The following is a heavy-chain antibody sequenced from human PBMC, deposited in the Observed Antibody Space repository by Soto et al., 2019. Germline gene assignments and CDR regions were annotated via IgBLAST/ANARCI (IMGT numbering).Heavy chain of an antibody. CDR3: ATQGHCSGGGCYHHFDY. CDR1: GGSISSGGYS. V-gene: IGHV4-30-2*01. D-gene: IGHD2-15*01. Sequence: TSETLSLTCAVSGGSISSGGYSWSWIRQPPGKGLEWIGYIYHSGSTYYNPSLKSRVTISVDRSKNQFSLKLSSVTAADTAVYYCATQGHCSGGGCYHHFDYWGQGTLVTVSS. J-gene: IGHJ4*02. CDR2: IYHSGST.